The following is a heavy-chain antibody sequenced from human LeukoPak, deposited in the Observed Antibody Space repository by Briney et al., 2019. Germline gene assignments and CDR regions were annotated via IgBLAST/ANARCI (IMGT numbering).Heavy chain of an antibody. V-gene: IGHV3-21*01. CDR3: ARDGPIAVANGCWFDP. J-gene: IGHJ5*02. CDR2: ISSSSSYI. Sequence: SGFXXXSYSXNWGRQAPGKGLGWVSSISSSSSYIYYADSVKGRSTISRDNAKNSLYLQMNSLRAEDTAVYYCARDGPIAVANGCWFDPWGQGTLVTVSS. D-gene: IGHD6-19*01. CDR1: GFXXXSYS.